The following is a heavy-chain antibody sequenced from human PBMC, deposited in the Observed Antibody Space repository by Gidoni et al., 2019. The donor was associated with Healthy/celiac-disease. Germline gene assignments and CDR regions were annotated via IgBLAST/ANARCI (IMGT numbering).Heavy chain of an antibody. Sequence: QVQLVQSGAEVKKPGSSVKVSCKASGGTCSSYANSWVRLAPGQGREWMGGIIPIFGTANYAQTFQGRVTITADESTSTAYMVLSSLRSEDTAVYYCARGGVYSCYDTYWYFDLWGRGTLVTVSS. D-gene: IGHD5-12*01. J-gene: IGHJ2*01. CDR1: GGTCSSYA. CDR2: IIPIFGTA. V-gene: IGHV1-69*01. CDR3: ARGGVYSCYDTYWYFDL.